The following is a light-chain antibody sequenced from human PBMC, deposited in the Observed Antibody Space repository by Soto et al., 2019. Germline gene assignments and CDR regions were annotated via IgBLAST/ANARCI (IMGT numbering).Light chain of an antibody. CDR2: GAS. J-gene: IGKJ2*01. Sequence: EIVLTQSPGTLSLSPGERATLSCRASQSVSYVAWYLQKPGQAPRLLIYGASSRATGIPDRISGSGSETDFTLTISRLEPEYFAVYYCQQYGSSPPYTFGQGTKLEIK. CDR1: QSVSY. CDR3: QQYGSSPPYT. V-gene: IGKV3-20*01.